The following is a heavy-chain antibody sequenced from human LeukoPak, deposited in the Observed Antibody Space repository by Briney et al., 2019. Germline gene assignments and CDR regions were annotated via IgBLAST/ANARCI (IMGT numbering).Heavy chain of an antibody. CDR2: IYHSGST. Sequence: SQTLSLTCAVSGGSISSGGYSWSWIRQPPGKGLEWIGYIYHSGSTYYNPSLKSRVTISVDRSKTQFSLKLSSVNAAETAVYYCARARGQRWVFDYWGQGTLVTVSS. CDR1: GGSISSGGYS. D-gene: IGHD5-18*01. CDR3: ARARGQRWVFDY. J-gene: IGHJ4*02. V-gene: IGHV4-30-2*01.